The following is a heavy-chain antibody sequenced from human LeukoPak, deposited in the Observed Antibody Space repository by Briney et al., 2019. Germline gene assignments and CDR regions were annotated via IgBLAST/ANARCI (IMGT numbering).Heavy chain of an antibody. J-gene: IGHJ4*02. CDR1: GGSISSGGYY. CDR2: IYYSGST. D-gene: IGHD6-19*01. CDR3: ARVGVAGPKPFDY. Sequence: PSQTLSLTCTVSGGSISSGGYYWSWIRQHPGKGLEWIGYIYYSGSTYYNPSLKSRLTISVDTSKNQFSLKLSSVTAADTAVYYCARVGVAGPKPFDYWGQGTLVTVSS. V-gene: IGHV4-31*03.